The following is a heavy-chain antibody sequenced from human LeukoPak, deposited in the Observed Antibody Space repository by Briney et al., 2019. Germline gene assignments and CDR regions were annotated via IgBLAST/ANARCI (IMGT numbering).Heavy chain of an antibody. Sequence: SSVKVSCKASGYTFTSYDINWVRQATGQGLEWMGWMNPSSGNTGYAQKFQGRVTMTRNTSISTAYMELSSLRSEDTAVYYCARARDYYGSGRPYGMDVWGKGTTVTVSS. CDR3: ARARDYYGSGRPYGMDV. V-gene: IGHV1-8*01. J-gene: IGHJ6*04. CDR1: GYTFTSYD. D-gene: IGHD3-10*01. CDR2: MNPSSGNT.